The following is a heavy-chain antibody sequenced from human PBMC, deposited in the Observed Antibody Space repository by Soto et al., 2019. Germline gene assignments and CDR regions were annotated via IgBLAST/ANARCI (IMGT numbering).Heavy chain of an antibody. CDR1: GGSISRGDSY. J-gene: IGHJ5*02. CDR3: ARGEYSSYSVAWFDP. Sequence: QVQLQESGPGLVKPSQTLSLTCSVSGGSISRGDSYWNWIRQPPGKGLEWIGYFYYSGNTYYNPSLKSRVTISVDTSRTRFSLTLRSVTAADTAVYYCARGEYSSYSVAWFDPWGQGTLVSVSS. CDR2: FYYSGNT. V-gene: IGHV4-30-4*01. D-gene: IGHD4-4*01.